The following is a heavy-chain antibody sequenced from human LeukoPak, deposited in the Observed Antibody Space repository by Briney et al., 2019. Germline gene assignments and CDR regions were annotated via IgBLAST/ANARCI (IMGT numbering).Heavy chain of an antibody. CDR1: GFSFDDCA. D-gene: IGHD2-2*03. CDR3: AKDIGEGMAIVGGDY. V-gene: IGHV3-9*01. CDR2: ISWNCGNI. Sequence: PGGSLSLSCAVSGFSFDDCAMHWVRHVRATGLVWVLGISWNCGNIAYADSVKGRFTISRDNAKNSLYLQMKSLRTEDTALYYCAKDIGEGMAIVGGDYWGQGTLVTVSS. J-gene: IGHJ4*02.